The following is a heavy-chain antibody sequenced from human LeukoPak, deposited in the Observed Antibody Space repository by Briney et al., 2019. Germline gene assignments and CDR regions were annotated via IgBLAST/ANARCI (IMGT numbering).Heavy chain of an antibody. CDR2: INPNSGGT. CDR3: ARASHYYDSSGYYDGIGGDY. D-gene: IGHD3-22*01. Sequence: ASVKVSCKASGYTFTGYYMHWVRQAPGQGLEWMGWINPNSGGTNYAQKFQGRVTMTRDTSISTAYMELSRLRSDDTAVYYCARASHYYDSSGYYDGIGGDYWGQGTLVTVSS. V-gene: IGHV1-2*02. CDR1: GYTFTGYY. J-gene: IGHJ4*02.